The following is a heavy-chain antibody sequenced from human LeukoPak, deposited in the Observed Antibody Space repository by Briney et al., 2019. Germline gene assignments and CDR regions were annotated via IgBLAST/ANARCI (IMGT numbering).Heavy chain of an antibody. CDR2: ISAYNGNT. D-gene: IGHD3-16*02. J-gene: IGHJ4*02. CDR1: GYTFTSYG. V-gene: IGHV1-18*01. CDR3: ARGRVAITFGGVIVYPPDY. Sequence: ASVKVSCKASGYTFTSYGISWVRQAPGQGLEWMGWISAYNGNTNYAQKLQGGVTMTTDTSTSTAYMELRSLRSDDTAVYYCARGRVAITFGGVIVYPPDYWGQGTLVTVSS.